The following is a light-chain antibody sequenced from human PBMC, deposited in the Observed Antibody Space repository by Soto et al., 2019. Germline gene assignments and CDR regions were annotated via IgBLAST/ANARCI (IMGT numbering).Light chain of an antibody. J-gene: IGLJ3*02. Sequence: QTVVTQEPSFSVSPGGTVTLTCGLSSGSVSTSYYPSWYQQTPGQAPRPLIYSTNSRSSGVPDRFSGSILGNKAALTITGAQAHDESDYYCVLYMGSGIGVFGGGTKLTVL. CDR2: STN. V-gene: IGLV8-61*01. CDR1: SGSVSTSYY. CDR3: VLYMGSGIGV.